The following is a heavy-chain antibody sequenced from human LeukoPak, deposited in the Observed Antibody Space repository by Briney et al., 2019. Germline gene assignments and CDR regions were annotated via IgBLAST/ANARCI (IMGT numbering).Heavy chain of an antibody. CDR2: IWYDGSNK. V-gene: IGHV3-33*01. J-gene: IGHJ4*02. CDR3: ARDPLAYYDFWSGYPDY. Sequence: GRSLRLSCAASGFTFSSYGMHWVRQAPGKGLEWVAVIWYDGSNKYYADSVKGRLTISRDNSKNTLYLQMNSLRAEDTAVYYCARDPLAYYDFWSGYPDYWGQGTLVTVSS. D-gene: IGHD3-3*01. CDR1: GFTFSSYG.